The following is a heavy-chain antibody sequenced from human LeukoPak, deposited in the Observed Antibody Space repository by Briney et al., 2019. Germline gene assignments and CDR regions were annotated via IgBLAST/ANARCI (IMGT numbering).Heavy chain of an antibody. V-gene: IGHV3-74*01. CDR1: GFAFSAYW. CDR2: INEDATTI. J-gene: IGHJ4*02. CDR3: VRDLVFVWTPGDDFDF. Sequence: GGSLRLSCAASGFAFSAYWMPWVRQAPGKGLEWVARINEDATTISYADSVKGRFIISRDNSKKSLYLQMNNLRAEDTAVYYCVRDLVFVWTPGDDFDFWGQGTLVTVTS. D-gene: IGHD3-16*01.